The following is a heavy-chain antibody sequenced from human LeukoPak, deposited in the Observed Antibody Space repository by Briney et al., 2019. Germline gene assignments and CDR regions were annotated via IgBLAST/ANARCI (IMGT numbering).Heavy chain of an antibody. Sequence: GGSLRLSCAASGFTLSSYAVSWVRQAAGKGLEWVSASSGSGGSTYYADSVKSRLTISRDNSKNTLCLQMNSLRAEDTAVYYCAKMYSSGWYFDYWGQGTLVTVSS. CDR3: AKMYSSGWYFDY. J-gene: IGHJ4*02. V-gene: IGHV3-23*01. CDR2: SSGSGGST. CDR1: GFTLSSYA. D-gene: IGHD6-19*01.